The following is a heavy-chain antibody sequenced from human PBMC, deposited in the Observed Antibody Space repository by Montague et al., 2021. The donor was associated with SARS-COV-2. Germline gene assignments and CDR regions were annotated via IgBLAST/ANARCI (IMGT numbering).Heavy chain of an antibody. CDR2: IYYSGST. CDR1: GGSISSYY. Sequence: SETLSLTCTVSGGSISSYYWSWIRQPPGKGLEWIGYIYYSGSTNYNPSLKSRVTISVDTSKNQFSLKLSSGTAADTAVYYCARGIFTIPFIPAHYYMDVWGKGTTVTVSS. CDR3: ARGIFTIPFIPAHYYMDV. J-gene: IGHJ6*03. D-gene: IGHD3-3*01. V-gene: IGHV4-59*01.